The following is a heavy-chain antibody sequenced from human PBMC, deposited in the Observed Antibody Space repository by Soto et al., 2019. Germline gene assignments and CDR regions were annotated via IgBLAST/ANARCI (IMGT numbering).Heavy chain of an antibody. D-gene: IGHD6-13*01. CDR1: GFTFSSYA. Sequence: GGSLRLSCAASGFTFSSYAIHRVRQAPGKGLEWVAVISYDGSNKYYADSVKGRFTISRDNSKNTLYLQMNSLRAEDTAVYYCARDAARPSSSWYFSVTSNYYYYGMDVWSQGTTVTVSS. CDR3: ARDAARPSSSWYFSVTSNYYYYGMDV. J-gene: IGHJ6*02. V-gene: IGHV3-30-3*01. CDR2: ISYDGSNK.